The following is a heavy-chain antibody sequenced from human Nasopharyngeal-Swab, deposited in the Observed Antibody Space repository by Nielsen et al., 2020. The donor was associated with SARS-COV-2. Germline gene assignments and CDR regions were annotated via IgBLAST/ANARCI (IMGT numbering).Heavy chain of an antibody. J-gene: IGHJ4*02. CDR1: GFVFSSHS. Sequence: GESLKISCAASGFVFSSHSMVWVRQAPGKGLEWVSSISSSSSYINYADSVKGRFTIFRDNAKNPVYLQMNSLTDEDTGVYYCARELYVSLWSDSYRSGHFDYWGQGSLVSVSS. CDR2: ISSSSSYI. CDR3: ARELYVSLWSDSYRSGHFDY. D-gene: IGHD3-3*01. V-gene: IGHV3-21*01.